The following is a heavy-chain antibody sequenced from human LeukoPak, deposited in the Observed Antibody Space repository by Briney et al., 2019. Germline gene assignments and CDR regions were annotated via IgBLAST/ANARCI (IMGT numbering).Heavy chain of an antibody. J-gene: IGHJ4*02. V-gene: IGHV3-23*01. CDR2: IIGSGSST. Sequence: GGTLRLSCAASGFTFSSYGMSWVRQAPGKGLQWVSVIIGSGSSTYYADSVKGRFTISRDNARNTLYLQMNSLRAEDTAVYYCAKRESYDYVWGSYRTGYYFDYWGQGTLVTVSS. D-gene: IGHD3-16*02. CDR3: AKRESYDYVWGSYRTGYYFDY. CDR1: GFTFSSYG.